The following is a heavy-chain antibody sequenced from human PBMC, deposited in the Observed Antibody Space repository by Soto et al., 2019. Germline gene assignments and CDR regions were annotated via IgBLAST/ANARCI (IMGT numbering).Heavy chain of an antibody. CDR1: GYTFTSYG. Sequence: QVQLVQSGAEVKKPGASVKVSCKASGYTFTSYGISWVRQAPGQGLEWMGWISAYNGNTNYAQKLQGRVTMTADTSTSTASMEPRSLRSDDTAVYSCARDWAAAGPFDYWGQGTLVTVSS. CDR3: ARDWAAAGPFDY. CDR2: ISAYNGNT. J-gene: IGHJ4*02. D-gene: IGHD6-13*01. V-gene: IGHV1-18*01.